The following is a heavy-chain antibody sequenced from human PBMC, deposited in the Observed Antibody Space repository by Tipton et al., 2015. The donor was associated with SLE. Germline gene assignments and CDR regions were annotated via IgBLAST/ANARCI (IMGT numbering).Heavy chain of an antibody. CDR3: VREVNWGIDY. V-gene: IGHV4-4*08. CDR2: IYTSWST. D-gene: IGHD7-27*01. Sequence: TLSLTCTVSGGSISSYYWSWIRQPPGKGLGWIGYIYTSWSTNYNPSPKIRVTMSVDTSPNQFSLKLSSVTAADTAVDYCVREVNWGIDYWGQGTVVTVSS. CDR1: GGSISSYY. J-gene: IGHJ4*02.